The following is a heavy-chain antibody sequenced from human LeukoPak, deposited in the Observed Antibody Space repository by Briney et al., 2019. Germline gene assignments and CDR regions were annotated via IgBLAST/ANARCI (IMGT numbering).Heavy chain of an antibody. CDR3: ARDLAAAGPKNYYYYYMDV. CDR2: IYYSGST. Sequence: PSETLSLTCTVSRYSISSGFYWGWIRQPPGKGLEWIGSIYYSGSTYYNPSLKSRVTISVDTSKNQFSLKLSSVTAADTAVYYCARDLAAAGPKNYYYYYMDVWGKGTTVTVSS. D-gene: IGHD6-13*01. V-gene: IGHV4-38-2*02. J-gene: IGHJ6*03. CDR1: RYSISSGFY.